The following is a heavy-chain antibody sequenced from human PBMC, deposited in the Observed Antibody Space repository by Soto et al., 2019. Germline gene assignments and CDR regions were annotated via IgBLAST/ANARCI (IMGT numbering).Heavy chain of an antibody. D-gene: IGHD5-12*01. V-gene: IGHV4-39*07. Sequence: PSETLSLTCTVSGASISTRRYYWGLIRPSPGKGLEYLGSIYYSGSSNYNPSLRSRVTISVDTSKNQFSLKLSSVTAADTAVYYCARATGGYDGYFDPWGQGTLVTVSS. CDR1: GASISTRRYY. CDR3: ARATGGYDGYFDP. J-gene: IGHJ4*02. CDR2: IYYSGSS.